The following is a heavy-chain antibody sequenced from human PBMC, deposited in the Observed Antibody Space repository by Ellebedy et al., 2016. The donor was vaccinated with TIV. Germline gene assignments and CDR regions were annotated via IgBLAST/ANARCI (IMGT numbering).Heavy chain of an antibody. CDR1: GFTFNTHA. J-gene: IGHJ4*02. D-gene: IGHD1-1*01. V-gene: IGHV3-30*03. CDR3: AGDRDTTGFVY. CDR2: VTSGGEQE. Sequence: PGGSLRLSCAASGFTFNTHAMHWVRQAPGKGLEWVTFVTSGGEQEYYADSVKGRFTISRDNSKNTVYLQMDSLRVDDTGVYYCAGDRDTTGFVYWGQGTLVTVSP.